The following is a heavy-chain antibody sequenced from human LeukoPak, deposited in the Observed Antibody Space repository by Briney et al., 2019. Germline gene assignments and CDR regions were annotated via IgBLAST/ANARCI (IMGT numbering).Heavy chain of an antibody. D-gene: IGHD3/OR15-3a*01. CDR3: ALGLLGF. V-gene: IGHV3-23*01. J-gene: IGHJ4*02. CDR1: GITFSSYP. Sequence: GSLRLSCATSGITFSSYPMSWVRQAPGKGLEWVSDISGSGGNTYYADSVKGRITISRDNSKNTVDLQMNSLRAEDTAVYFCALGLLGFWGQGTLVTVSS. CDR2: ISGSGGNT.